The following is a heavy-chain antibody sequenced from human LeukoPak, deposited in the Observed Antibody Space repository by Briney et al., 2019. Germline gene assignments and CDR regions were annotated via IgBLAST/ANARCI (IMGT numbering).Heavy chain of an antibody. CDR1: GLSFNIHS. CDR2: ISSSSSTI. J-gene: IGHJ6*02. V-gene: IGHV3-48*02. D-gene: IGHD3-22*01. Sequence: GGSLRLSCAASGLSFNIHSMNWVRQAPGKRLEWISYISSSSSTIYYADSVKGRFTISRDNAKNSLYLQVSSLREEDTAVYYCARGSNGHYDSSRYYRLSIGLDVCGQGTTVTVSS. CDR3: ARGSNGHYDSSRYYRLSIGLDV.